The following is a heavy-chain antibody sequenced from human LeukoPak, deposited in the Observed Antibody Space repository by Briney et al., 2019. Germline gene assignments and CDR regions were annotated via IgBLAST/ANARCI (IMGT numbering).Heavy chain of an antibody. CDR3: ARAYYYGSGSYGLDY. V-gene: IGHV4-39*07. J-gene: IGHJ4*02. CDR1: GGSISSSSYY. D-gene: IGHD3-10*01. Sequence: PSETLSLTCTVSGGSISSSSYYWGWIRQPPGKGLEWIGSIYYSGSTNYNPSLKSRLTISVDASKNQFSLKLTSVTAADTAVYYCARAYYYGSGSYGLDYWGQGTLVTVSS. CDR2: IYYSGST.